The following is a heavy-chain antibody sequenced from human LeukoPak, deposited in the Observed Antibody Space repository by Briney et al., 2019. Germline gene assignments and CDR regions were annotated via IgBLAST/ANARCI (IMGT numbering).Heavy chain of an antibody. CDR1: GFTFSSYA. V-gene: IGHV3-23*01. CDR3: AKDAAWNYGRHRAYDAFDT. D-gene: IGHD1-7*01. CDR2: ISGSGGST. Sequence: GGSLRLSCAASGFTFSSYAMSWVRQAPGKGLEWVSAISGSGGSTYYADSVKGRFTISRDNSKNTLYLQMNSLRAEDTAVYYCAKDAAWNYGRHRAYDAFDTWGQGTMVTVSS. J-gene: IGHJ3*02.